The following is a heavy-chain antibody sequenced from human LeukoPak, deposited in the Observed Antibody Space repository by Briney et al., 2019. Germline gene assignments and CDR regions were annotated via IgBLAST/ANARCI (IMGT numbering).Heavy chain of an antibody. CDR2: INHSGST. V-gene: IGHV4-34*01. CDR3: ARERFDFWSGSNPFFDY. J-gene: IGHJ4*02. CDR1: GGSFSGYY. D-gene: IGHD3-3*01. Sequence: TPSGTLSLTCAVYGGSFSGYYWSWIRQPPGKGLEWIGEINHSGSTNYNPSLKSRVTISVDTSKNQFSLKLSSVTAADTAVYYCARERFDFWSGSNPFFDYWGQGTLVTVSS.